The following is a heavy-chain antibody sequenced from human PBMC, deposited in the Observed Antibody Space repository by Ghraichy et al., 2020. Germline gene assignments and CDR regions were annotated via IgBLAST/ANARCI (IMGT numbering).Heavy chain of an antibody. CDR1: GDSVSSNSAA. Sequence: SQTLSLTCAISGDSVSSNSAAWNWIRQSPSRGLEWLGRTYYRSKWYNDYAVSVKSRITINPDTSKNQFSLQLNSVTPEDTAVYYCARDQEALLWFGRIDYYGMDVWGQGTTVTVSS. V-gene: IGHV6-1*01. CDR2: TYYRSKWYN. D-gene: IGHD3-10*01. J-gene: IGHJ6*02. CDR3: ARDQEALLWFGRIDYYGMDV.